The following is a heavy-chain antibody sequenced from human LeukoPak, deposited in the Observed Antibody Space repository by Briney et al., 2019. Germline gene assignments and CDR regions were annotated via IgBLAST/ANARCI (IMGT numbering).Heavy chain of an antibody. V-gene: IGHV4-4*02. J-gene: IGHJ4*02. CDR3: AREFSALLWFGETSYYFDY. Sequence: PSGTLSLTCADSGGSISSSNWWSWVRQPPGKGLEWIGEIYHSGSTNYNPSLKSRVTISVDKSKNQFSLKLSSVTAADTAVYYCAREFSALLWFGETSYYFDYWGQGTLVTVSS. CDR2: IYHSGST. CDR1: GGSISSSNW. D-gene: IGHD3-10*01.